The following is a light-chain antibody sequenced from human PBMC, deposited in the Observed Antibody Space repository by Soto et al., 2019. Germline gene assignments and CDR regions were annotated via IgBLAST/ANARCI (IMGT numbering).Light chain of an antibody. CDR1: QTISTF. J-gene: IGKJ4*01. CDR2: DAS. V-gene: IGKV1-39*01. CDR3: QQTYSTFVN. Sequence: DIQMTQSPSSLSASVGDRVTITCRSSQTISTFLHWFQQKPGKAPNLLIYDASSLQSGVPSRFSGSGSGTDFTLTISSXQPEDFGTYYCQQTYSTFVNFGGGTKVDIK.